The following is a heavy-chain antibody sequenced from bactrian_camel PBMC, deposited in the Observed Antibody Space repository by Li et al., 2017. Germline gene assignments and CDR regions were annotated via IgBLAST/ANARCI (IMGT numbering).Heavy chain of an antibody. CDR3: DTEVVAGTYNY. CDR2: IYSDGSNT. V-gene: IGHV3-2*01. Sequence: HVQLVESGGGLVQPGGSLRLSCAASGFTFSNYYKSWVRQAPGKGLEWVSSIYSDGSNTVYADSVKGRFTISRDNAKNTVSLQMNSLKSEDTALYYCDTEVVAGTYNYWGQGTQVTVS. CDR1: GFTFSNYY. D-gene: IGHD6*01. J-gene: IGHJ4*01.